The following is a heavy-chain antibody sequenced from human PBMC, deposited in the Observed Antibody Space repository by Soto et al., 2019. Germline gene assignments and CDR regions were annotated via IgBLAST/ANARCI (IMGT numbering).Heavy chain of an antibody. CDR1: GFTFSSYA. CDR2: TSYDGSNK. J-gene: IGHJ4*02. Sequence: LRLSCAASGFTFSSYAMHWVRQAPGKGLEWVAVTSYDGSNKYYADSVKGRFTISRDNSKNTLYLQMNSLRAEDTAVYYCARDAWYMSSGWPAYYFDYWGQGTLVTVSS. CDR3: ARDAWYMSSGWPAYYFDY. D-gene: IGHD6-19*01. V-gene: IGHV3-30-3*01.